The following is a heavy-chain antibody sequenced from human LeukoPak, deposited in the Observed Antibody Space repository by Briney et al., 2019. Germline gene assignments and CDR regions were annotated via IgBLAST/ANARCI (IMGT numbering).Heavy chain of an antibody. CDR2: IYYSGST. CDR3: ARGADSSGLFDY. J-gene: IGHJ4*02. Sequence: SETLSLTCTVSGGSISSYYWSWIRQPPGKGLEWIGYIYYSGSTNYNPSLKSRVTISVDTSKNQCSLKLSSVTAADTAVYYCARGADSSGLFDYWGQGTLVTVSS. D-gene: IGHD3-22*01. CDR1: GGSISSYY. V-gene: IGHV4-59*01.